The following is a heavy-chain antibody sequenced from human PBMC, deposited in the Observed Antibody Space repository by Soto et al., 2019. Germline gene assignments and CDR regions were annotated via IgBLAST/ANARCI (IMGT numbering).Heavy chain of an antibody. Sequence: SETLSLTCTVSGGSMSSDYWSWIRQPPGKGLDWIGYIYSSGSTDYNPSLKSRVTISVDTSENQFSLKLSSVTAADTAVYYCARTLYYGMDVWGQGTTVTVS. CDR1: GGSMSSDY. CDR3: ARTLYYGMDV. CDR2: IYSSGST. V-gene: IGHV4-59*01. J-gene: IGHJ6*02.